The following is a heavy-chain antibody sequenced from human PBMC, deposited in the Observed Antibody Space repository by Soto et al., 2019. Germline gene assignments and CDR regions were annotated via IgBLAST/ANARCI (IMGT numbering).Heavy chain of an antibody. V-gene: IGHV3-15*01. J-gene: IGHJ6*03. CDR1: GFTFSNAW. CDR3: TTPTYCSGGSCYSLPPMGYYYYMDV. Sequence: GGSLRLSCAASGFTFSNAWMSWVRQAPGKGLEWVGRIKSKTDGGTTDYAAPVKGRFTISRDDSKNTRYLQMKSLKTEDTAVYYCTTPTYCSGGSCYSLPPMGYYYYMDVWGKGTTVTVSS. D-gene: IGHD2-15*01. CDR2: IKSKTDGGTT.